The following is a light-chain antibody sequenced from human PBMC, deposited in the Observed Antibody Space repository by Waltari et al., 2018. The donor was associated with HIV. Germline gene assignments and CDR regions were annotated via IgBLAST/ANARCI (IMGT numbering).Light chain of an antibody. J-gene: IGLJ2*01. CDR3: SSYAGRNTLL. Sequence: QSALTQPPSASGSPGQSVTISCTGTSSDVGGSAYVSWYQQHPGKAPKLLISEVNKRPSGVPDRFSGSRSGNTASLTVSGLQAEDEAHYYCSSYAGRNTLLFGGGTKLTVL. V-gene: IGLV2-8*01. CDR1: SSDVGGSAY. CDR2: EVN.